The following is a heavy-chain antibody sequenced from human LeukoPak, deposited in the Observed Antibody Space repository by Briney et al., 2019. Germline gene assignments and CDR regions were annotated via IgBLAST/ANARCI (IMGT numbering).Heavy chain of an antibody. Sequence: GRSLRLSCAASGFTFSSYGMHWVRQAPGKGLEWVAVIWYDGSNKYYADSVKGRFTISRDNSKNTLYLQMNSLRAEDTAVYYCARDHDSSGYFFDYWGQGTLVTVSS. CDR3: ARDHDSSGYFFDY. CDR1: GFTFSSYG. CDR2: IWYDGSNK. V-gene: IGHV3-33*01. D-gene: IGHD3-22*01. J-gene: IGHJ4*02.